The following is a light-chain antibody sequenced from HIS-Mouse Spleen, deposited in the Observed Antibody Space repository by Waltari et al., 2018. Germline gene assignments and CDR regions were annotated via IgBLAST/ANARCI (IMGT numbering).Light chain of an antibody. Sequence: SYELTQPPSVSVSPGHTARIPCSGAALPTKYAYLYQQKSGQAPVLVIYEDSKRPSGIPERFSGSSSGTMATLTISGAQVEDEADYYCYSTDSSGNHRVFGGGTKLTVL. V-gene: IGLV3-10*01. CDR3: YSTDSSGNHRV. CDR2: EDS. J-gene: IGLJ2*01. CDR1: ALPTKY.